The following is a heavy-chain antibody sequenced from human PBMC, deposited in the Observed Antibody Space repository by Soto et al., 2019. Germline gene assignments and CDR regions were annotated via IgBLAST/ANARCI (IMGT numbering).Heavy chain of an antibody. Sequence: QITLKESGPPLVKPTPTLTLTCTFSGFSRSTSGVGVGWIRQPPGTALEWLALIYWEEAKRYSPSLKSRLTITKDAANNQGVLTITEMDPMDTATYHGAHRYCSGGSCDWDYDFDLWGRGTLVTVSS. V-gene: IGHV2-5*02. J-gene: IGHJ2*01. CDR2: IYWEEAK. D-gene: IGHD2-15*01. CDR3: AHRYCSGGSCDWDYDFDL. CDR1: GFSRSTSGVG.